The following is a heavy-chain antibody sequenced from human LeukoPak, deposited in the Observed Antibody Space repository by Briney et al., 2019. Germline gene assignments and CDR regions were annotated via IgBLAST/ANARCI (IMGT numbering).Heavy chain of an antibody. CDR1: GGSFSGYY. V-gene: IGHV4-34*01. J-gene: IGHJ6*03. CDR2: INHSGST. D-gene: IGHD5-18*01. CDR3: ARSMPSPSPQLWLPYYYYHMDV. Sequence: SSETLSLTCAVYGGSFSGYYWSWIRQPPGKGLESIGEINHSGSTNYNPSLKSRVTISVDTSKNQFSLKLSSVTAADTAVYYCARSMPSPSPQLWLPYYYYHMDVWGKGTTVTVSS.